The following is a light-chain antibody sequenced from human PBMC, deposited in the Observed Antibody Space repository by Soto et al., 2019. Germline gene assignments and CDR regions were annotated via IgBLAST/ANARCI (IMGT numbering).Light chain of an antibody. V-gene: IGKV1-39*01. CDR2: VAS. CDR3: QQSYSTPWT. CDR1: QSISSY. J-gene: IGKJ1*01. Sequence: DIQMTQSPSSLSASVGDRVTITCRASQSISSYLNWYQQKAGKAPKLLIYVASSLQSGVPSRFSGSGSGTDFTLTISRLQPEDVATYYCQQSYSTPWTFGQGTKVEIK.